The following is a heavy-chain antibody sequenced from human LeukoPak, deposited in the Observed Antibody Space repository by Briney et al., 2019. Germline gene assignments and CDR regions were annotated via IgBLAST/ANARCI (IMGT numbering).Heavy chain of an antibody. Sequence: GASVKVSCKASGYTFTRYHMHWVRQAPGQGLEWMGIINLSGDSTSYAQKFQGRVTMTRDTSTSTVYMELSSLSSEDTAVYYCARVGRIDYWGQGTLVTVSS. J-gene: IGHJ4*02. V-gene: IGHV1-46*01. CDR3: ARVGRIDY. CDR2: INLSGDST. D-gene: IGHD2-15*01. CDR1: GYTFTRYH.